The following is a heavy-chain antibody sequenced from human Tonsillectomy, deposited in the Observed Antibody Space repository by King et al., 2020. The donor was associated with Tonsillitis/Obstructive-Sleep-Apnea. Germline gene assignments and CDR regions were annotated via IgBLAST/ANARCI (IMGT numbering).Heavy chain of an antibody. CDR3: ARNRETRVIRREYWYFDL. CDR1: GGSISSGGYY. V-gene: IGHV4-31*03. CDR2: IYYSGST. D-gene: IGHD2-21*01. J-gene: IGHJ2*01. Sequence: QLQESGPGLVKPSQTLSLTCTVSGGSISSGGYYWSWIRQHPGKGLEWIGYIYYSGSTYYNPSLKSRVTISVDTSKNQFSLKLSSVTAADTAVYYCARNRETRVIRREYWYFDLWGRGTLVTVSS.